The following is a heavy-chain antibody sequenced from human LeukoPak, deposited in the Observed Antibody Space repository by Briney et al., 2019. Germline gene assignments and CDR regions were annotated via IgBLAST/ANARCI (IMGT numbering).Heavy chain of an antibody. CDR1: GFTVSSNY. CDR3: ARDFPYRAFDY. D-gene: IGHD2/OR15-2a*01. Sequence: GGSLRLSCIASGFTVSSNYMSWVRQAPGKGLEWVSAIYIDGSTYSTDSVKGRFTISRDNSKNTLYLQMNSLRAEDTAVYYCARDFPYRAFDYLGQGTLVT. CDR2: IYIDGST. V-gene: IGHV3-66*02. J-gene: IGHJ4*02.